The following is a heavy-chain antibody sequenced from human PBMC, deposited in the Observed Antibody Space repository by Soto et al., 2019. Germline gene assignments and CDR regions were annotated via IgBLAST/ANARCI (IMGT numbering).Heavy chain of an antibody. D-gene: IGHD3-10*01. J-gene: IGHJ4*02. CDR1: GGSISSGGYY. CDR3: ARVGMVRGVIYYFDY. Sequence: SETLSLTCTVSGGSISSGGYYWSWIRQHPGKGLEWIGYIYYSGSTYYNPSLKSRVTISVDTSKNQFSLKLSSVTAADTAVYCCARVGMVRGVIYYFDYWGQGTLVTVS. CDR2: IYYSGST. V-gene: IGHV4-31*03.